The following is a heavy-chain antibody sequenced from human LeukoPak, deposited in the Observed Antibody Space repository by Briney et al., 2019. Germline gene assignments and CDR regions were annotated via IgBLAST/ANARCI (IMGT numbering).Heavy chain of an antibody. CDR3: ARSMPGLMETDPRPLYYYYYYGMDV. D-gene: IGHD2-2*01. J-gene: IGHJ6*02. V-gene: IGHV1-2*02. Sequence: ASVKVSCKASGYTFTGYYMHWVRQAPGQGLEWMGWINPNSGGTNYAQKFQGRVTMTRDTCISTAYMELSRLRSDDTAVYYCARSMPGLMETDPRPLYYYYYYGMDVWGQGTTVTVSS. CDR1: GYTFTGYY. CDR2: INPNSGGT.